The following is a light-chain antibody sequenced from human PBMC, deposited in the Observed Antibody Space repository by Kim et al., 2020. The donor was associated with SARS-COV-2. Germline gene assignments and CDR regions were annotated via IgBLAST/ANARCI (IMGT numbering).Light chain of an antibody. CDR3: QQRRDWPIT. CDR1: HSLIYF. Sequence: LSPVGSATPSCSARHSLIYFLACYHQNPGPAPRLLIYDASSRAAGIPARFSGSGSGTFFPPTINSLEPEYFAVYYCQQRRDWPITFGQGTRLEIK. J-gene: IGKJ5*01. V-gene: IGKV3-11*01. CDR2: DAS.